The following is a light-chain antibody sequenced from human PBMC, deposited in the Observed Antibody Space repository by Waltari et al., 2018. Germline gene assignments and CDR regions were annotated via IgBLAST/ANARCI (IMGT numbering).Light chain of an antibody. CDR1: SGSIAVNF. J-gene: IGLJ3*02. V-gene: IGLV6-57*01. CDR2: GDK. CDR3: QSYDTSNHGV. Sequence: FLLTQPHSVSESPGMTVTISCTRSSGSIAVNFVQWYQQRPGSSPTPVIYGDKLRPSVVPDRCSGSIDSSANAAFLTISGLTTEDEADYYCQSYDTSNHGVFGGGTKLTVL.